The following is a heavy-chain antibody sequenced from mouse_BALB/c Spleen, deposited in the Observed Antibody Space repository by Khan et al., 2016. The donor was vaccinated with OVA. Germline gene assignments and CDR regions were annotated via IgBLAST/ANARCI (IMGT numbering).Heavy chain of an antibody. Sequence: QVQLQQSGAELVRPGVSVKISCKGSGYTFTDYAMHWMKQSHAKTLEWIGVISTNYGDADYNQKFQGKASITVDKSSSTAYMELARLTSEDSAIYYCARGGKFAYWGQGTLVTVSA. D-gene: IGHD1-1*02. CDR2: ISTNYGDA. CDR3: ARGGKFAY. CDR1: GYTFTDYA. V-gene: IGHV1S137*01. J-gene: IGHJ3*01.